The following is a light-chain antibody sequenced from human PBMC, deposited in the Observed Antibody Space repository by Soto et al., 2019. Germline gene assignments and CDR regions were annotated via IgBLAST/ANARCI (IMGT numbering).Light chain of an antibody. CDR2: AAA. Sequence: DIQMTQSPSSLSASIGDSVTITCRASENINSYLNWYQQKPGKAPKLLIYAAARLQSGVPSRFSGRGSVTDFNLTISGLQPDDFAIYYCQQSYSTPYTFGPGTNLEIK. CDR1: ENINSY. CDR3: QQSYSTPYT. V-gene: IGKV1-39*01. J-gene: IGKJ2*01.